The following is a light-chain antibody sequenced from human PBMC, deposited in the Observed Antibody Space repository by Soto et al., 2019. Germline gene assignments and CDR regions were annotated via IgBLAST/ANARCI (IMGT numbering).Light chain of an antibody. V-gene: IGLV2-18*02. CDR3: SSYPGSSTYV. CDR1: SSDVGSYNR. Sequence: QSVLTQPPSVSGSPGQSVAISCTGTSSDVGSYNRVSWYQQPPGTAPKLMIYDVSDRPSGVPDRFSGSKSGNTASLTISGFRVEDEVDYYCSSYPGSSTYVFGPGPKVTVL. J-gene: IGLJ1*01. CDR2: DVS.